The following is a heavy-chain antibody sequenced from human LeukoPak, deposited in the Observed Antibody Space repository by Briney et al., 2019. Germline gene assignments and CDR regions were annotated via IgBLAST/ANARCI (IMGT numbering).Heavy chain of an antibody. Sequence: GGSLRLSCAASGFTLRNYWMHWVRQVPGKGLVWVSRINTDGSSTSYADSVKGRFTISRDNAKNTLYLQMNSLRAEDTAVYYCARDSVNLSYWGQGTLVTVSS. CDR3: ARDSVNLSY. CDR2: INTDGSST. J-gene: IGHJ4*02. V-gene: IGHV3-74*01. CDR1: GFTLRNYW.